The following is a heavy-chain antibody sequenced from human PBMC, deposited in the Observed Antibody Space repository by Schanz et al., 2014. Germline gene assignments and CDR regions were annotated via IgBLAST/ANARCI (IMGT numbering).Heavy chain of an antibody. D-gene: IGHD6-13*01. V-gene: IGHV4-30-4*07. CDR1: GGSISSGGYT. CDR3: ARAAGPVDY. J-gene: IGHJ4*02. CDR2: IYYSGST. Sequence: QVQLQQWGAGLLKPSETLSLTCAVSGGSISSGGYTWSWIRQPPGKGLEWIGYIYYSGSTYYNPSLKSRVTISVDTSKTQFSLMLASVTAADTAVYYCARAAGPVDYWGQGTLVTVSS.